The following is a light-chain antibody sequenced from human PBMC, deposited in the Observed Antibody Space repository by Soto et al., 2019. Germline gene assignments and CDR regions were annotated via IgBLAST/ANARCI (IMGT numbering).Light chain of an antibody. V-gene: IGLV2-14*01. Sequence: QSALTQPASVSGYPGQSITISCTGTSSDVGGYNYVSWYQQHPGKAPKLMIYEVSNRPSGVSKRFSGSKSGNTSYLTISGLQAEDDADYYCSSYTSSSTPYVFGTGTKLTVL. CDR2: EVS. J-gene: IGLJ1*01. CDR3: SSYTSSSTPYV. CDR1: SSDVGGYNY.